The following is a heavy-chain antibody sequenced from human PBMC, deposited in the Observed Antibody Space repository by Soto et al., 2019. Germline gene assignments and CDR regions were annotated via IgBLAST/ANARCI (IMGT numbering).Heavy chain of an antibody. CDR2: INPNSGGT. J-gene: IGHJ6*02. V-gene: IGHV1-2*02. Sequence: ASVKVSCKASGYTFTDYYMHWVRQAPGQGLEWMGWINPNSGGTDYAQKFQGRVTMTRDTSISTAYMELSRLRSDDTAVYYCARAYSGYETTNGMDVWGQGTTVTVSS. CDR3: ARAYSGYETTNGMDV. D-gene: IGHD5-12*01. CDR1: GYTFTDYY.